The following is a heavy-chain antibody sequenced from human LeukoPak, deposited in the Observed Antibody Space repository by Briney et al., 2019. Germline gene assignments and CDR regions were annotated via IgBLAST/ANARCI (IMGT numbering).Heavy chain of an antibody. CDR2: IYYSGST. V-gene: IGHV4-31*03. Sequence: SETLSLTCTVSGGSISSGGYYWSWIRQHPGKGLEWIGYIYYSGSTYYNPSLKSRVTISVDTSKNQFTLKLSSVTAADTAVYYCARAIYYDSSGYDYWGQGTLVTVSS. J-gene: IGHJ4*02. CDR1: GGSISSGGYY. CDR3: ARAIYYDSSGYDY. D-gene: IGHD3-22*01.